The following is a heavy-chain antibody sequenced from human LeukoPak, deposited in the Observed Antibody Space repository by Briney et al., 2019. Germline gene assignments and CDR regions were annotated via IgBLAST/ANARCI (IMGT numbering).Heavy chain of an antibody. D-gene: IGHD3-22*01. CDR2: ISAYNGNT. V-gene: IGHV1-18*01. Sequence: ASVKDCCQASCYTLTRHGISSVRQAPGQALEWMDWISAYNGNTNYAEKLQGRVTMTTDTSTSTAYMEVRSLRCDDKAVDYCATVDGGYYTAGFEYWGQGTLVTVSS. CDR3: ATVDGGYYTAGFEY. CDR1: CYTLTRHG. J-gene: IGHJ4*02.